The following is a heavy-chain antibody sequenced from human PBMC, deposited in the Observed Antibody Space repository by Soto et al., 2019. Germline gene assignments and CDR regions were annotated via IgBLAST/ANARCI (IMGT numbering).Heavy chain of an antibody. D-gene: IGHD3-10*01. CDR1: GGSISSYY. CDR3: ARVWGGAFDI. Sequence: SETLSLTCTVSGGSISSYYWSWIRQPPGKGLEWIGYIYYSGSTNYNPSLKSRVTISVDTSKNQFPLKLSSVTAADTAVYYCARVWGGAFDIWGQGTMVTVSS. J-gene: IGHJ3*02. CDR2: IYYSGST. V-gene: IGHV4-59*01.